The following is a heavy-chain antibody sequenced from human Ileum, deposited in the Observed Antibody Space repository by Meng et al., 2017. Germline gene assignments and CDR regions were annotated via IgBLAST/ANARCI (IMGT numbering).Heavy chain of an antibody. CDR3: ARVGAVASFDY. CDR1: GYTFNSYY. CDR2: INPSGGST. V-gene: IGHV1-46*02. J-gene: IGHJ4*02. Sequence: QVHVGQSGPEVKKPGASVEVSCKASGYTFNSYYMHWVRQAPGQGLEWMGIINPSGGSTSYAQKFQGRVTMTRDTSTSTVYMELSSLRSEDTAVYYCARVGAVASFDYWGQGTLVTVFS. D-gene: IGHD6-19*01.